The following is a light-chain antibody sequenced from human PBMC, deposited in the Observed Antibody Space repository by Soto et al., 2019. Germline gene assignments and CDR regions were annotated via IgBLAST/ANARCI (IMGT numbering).Light chain of an antibody. V-gene: IGLV1-44*01. J-gene: IGLJ1*01. CDR3: AAWDDSLNGYV. CDR2: SNN. CDR1: SSNIGSNT. Sequence: QSVLTQPPSASGTPGQRVTISCSGSSSNIGSNTVNWYQQLPGTAPKLLIYSNNQRPSGVPERFSGSKSGTSASLASSGLQSEDEADYYCAAWDDSLNGYVFGTGTKVTVL.